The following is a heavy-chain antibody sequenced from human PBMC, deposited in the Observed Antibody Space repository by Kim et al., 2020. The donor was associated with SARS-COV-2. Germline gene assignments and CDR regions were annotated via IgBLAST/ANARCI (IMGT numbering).Heavy chain of an antibody. Sequence: SETLSLTCTVSGGSISSSSYYWGWIRQPPGKGLEWIGSIYYSGSTYYNPSLKSRVTISVDTSKNQFSLKLSSVTAADTAVYYCARRSRIVVVPAAILAWGQGTLGTVSS. CDR2: IYYSGST. CDR3: ARRSRIVVVPAAILA. V-gene: IGHV4-39*01. J-gene: IGHJ4*02. CDR1: GGSISSSSYY. D-gene: IGHD2-2*01.